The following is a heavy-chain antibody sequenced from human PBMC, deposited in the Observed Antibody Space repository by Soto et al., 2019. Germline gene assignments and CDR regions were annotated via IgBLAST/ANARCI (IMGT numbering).Heavy chain of an antibody. CDR1: GYTFTSYD. CDR2: MNPNSGDT. J-gene: IGHJ6*02. D-gene: IGHD3-9*01. V-gene: IGHV1-8*01. CDR3: ARTSTFYDIDDGMDV. Sequence: GASVKVSCKASGYTFTSYDINWVRQATGQGLEWMGWMNPNSGDTGYAQKFQGRVTMTRNTSISTAYMELSSLRSEDTAVYYCARTSTFYDIDDGMDVWGQGTTVTVSS.